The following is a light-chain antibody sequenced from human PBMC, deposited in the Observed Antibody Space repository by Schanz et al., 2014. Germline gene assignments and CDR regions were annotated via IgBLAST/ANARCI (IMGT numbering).Light chain of an antibody. Sequence: QSALTQPASVSASPGQSITISCTGTATDIGGTYLVSWYQQNPGEAPKLLILGDNHRPSGVSNRFSGSKSANTASLTISGLQAEDEADYYCSSHTSSSTLVFGTGTKLTVL. CDR3: SSHTSSSTLV. J-gene: IGLJ1*01. V-gene: IGLV2-14*02. CDR2: GDN. CDR1: ATDIGGTYL.